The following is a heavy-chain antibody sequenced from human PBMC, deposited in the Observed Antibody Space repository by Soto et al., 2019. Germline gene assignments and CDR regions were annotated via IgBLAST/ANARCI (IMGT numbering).Heavy chain of an antibody. CDR3: ARSQEDYDLYTGYYKRYFDL. D-gene: IGHD3-9*01. CDR2: ISSSGSYR. V-gene: IGHV3-21*01. Sequence: EVQLVESGGGLVKPGGSLRLSCVASGFTFSSYNMNWVRQAPGKGLEWVSSISSSGSYRDYADSVKGRFTTSRDNAKNSLYLQINSLRAEDLALYYCARSQEDYDLYTGYYKRYFDLWGRGTLVTVSS. J-gene: IGHJ2*01. CDR1: GFTFSSYN.